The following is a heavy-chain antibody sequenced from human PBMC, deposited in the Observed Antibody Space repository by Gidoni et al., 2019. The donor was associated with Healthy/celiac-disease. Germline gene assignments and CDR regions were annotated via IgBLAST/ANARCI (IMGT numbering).Heavy chain of an antibody. CDR3: ARGLDGYNYVGY. V-gene: IGHV3-64*01. D-gene: IGHD5-12*01. J-gene: IGHJ4*02. CDR1: GFTFSSYA. Sequence: EVQLVESGGGLVQPGGSLILSCAASGFTFSSYAMHWVRQAPGKGLEYVSAISSNGGSTYYANSVKGRFTISRDNSKNTLYLQMGSLRAEDMAVYYCARGLDGYNYVGYWGQGTLVTVSS. CDR2: ISSNGGST.